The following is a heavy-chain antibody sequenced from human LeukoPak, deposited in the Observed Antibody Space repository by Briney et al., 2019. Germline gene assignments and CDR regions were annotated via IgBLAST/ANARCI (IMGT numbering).Heavy chain of an antibody. V-gene: IGHV4-59*01. CDR2: IYYRGST. J-gene: IGHJ4*02. CDR3: ARVVVGATYYFDY. Sequence: KASETLSLTCTVSGGSISSYYWSWIRQPPGKGLEWLGYIYYRGSTNYNPSLKSRVTISVATSKTQFSMKLSSVTAADTAVYYCARVVVGATYYFDYWGPGTLVTVSS. CDR1: GGSISSYY. D-gene: IGHD1-26*01.